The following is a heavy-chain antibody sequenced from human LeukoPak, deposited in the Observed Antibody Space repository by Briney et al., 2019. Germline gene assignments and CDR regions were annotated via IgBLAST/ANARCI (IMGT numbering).Heavy chain of an antibody. J-gene: IGHJ4*02. CDR2: ISGSGGST. CDR3: GKEGGGGSGGPGFLAS. Sequence: SGGSLRLSCAASGFTFRSYSMSWVRQAPGKGLEWVSAISGSGGSTYYADSVKGRFTISRDNSKNTLYLQMNSLRAEDTAVYYCGKEGGGGSGGPGFLASGGQEPLVPVSS. V-gene: IGHV3-23*01. D-gene: IGHD2-15*01. CDR1: GFTFRSYS.